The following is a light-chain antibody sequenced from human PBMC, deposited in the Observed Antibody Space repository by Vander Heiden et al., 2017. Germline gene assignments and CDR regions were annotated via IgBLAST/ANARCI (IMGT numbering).Light chain of an antibody. CDR3: QVWDSSSDHWV. CDR1: NIGSKR. V-gene: IGLV3-21*02. Sequence: SYVLTQPPSVSVAPGQTPTITCAGNNIGSKRVHWYQQKPGQAPVLVVCDDSDRPSRIPERFSGSNSGNTATLTISRVEAGDEADYYCQVWDSSSDHWVFGGGTKLTVL. J-gene: IGLJ3*02. CDR2: DDS.